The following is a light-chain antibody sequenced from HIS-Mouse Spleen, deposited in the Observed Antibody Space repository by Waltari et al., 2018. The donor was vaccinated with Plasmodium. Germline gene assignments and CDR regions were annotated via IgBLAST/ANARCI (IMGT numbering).Light chain of an antibody. CDR2: GAS. Sequence: EIVMTQSPATLSVSPGERATLSCRASPSVSSHLAWYQQKPGQAPRLLIYGASTRATGIPARFSGSGSGTEFTLTISSLQSEDFAVYYCQQYNNWSFTFGPGTKVDIK. CDR1: PSVSSH. CDR3: QQYNNWSFT. J-gene: IGKJ3*01. V-gene: IGKV3-15*01.